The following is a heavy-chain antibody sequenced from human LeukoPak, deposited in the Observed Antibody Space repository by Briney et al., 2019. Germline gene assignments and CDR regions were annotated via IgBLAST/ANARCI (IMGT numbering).Heavy chain of an antibody. Sequence: SETLSLTCTVSGGSISSYYWSWIRQPAGKGLEWIGRIYTSGSTNYNPSLKNRVTMSVDTSKNQFSLKLSSVTAADTAVYYCARGRYYYGSGSYRSYYYYYMDVWGKGTTVTVSS. V-gene: IGHV4-4*07. CDR1: GGSISSYY. J-gene: IGHJ6*03. D-gene: IGHD3-10*01. CDR2: IYTSGST. CDR3: ARGRYYYGSGSYRSYYYYYMDV.